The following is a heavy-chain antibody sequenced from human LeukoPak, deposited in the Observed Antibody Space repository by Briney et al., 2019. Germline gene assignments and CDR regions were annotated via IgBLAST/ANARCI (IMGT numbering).Heavy chain of an antibody. J-gene: IGHJ3*02. D-gene: IGHD6-6*01. CDR2: INPNSGGT. CDR3: ASPVQDRAFDI. Sequence: ASVKVSCKASGYTFTGYYMHGVRQAPGRGLEWMGWINPNSGGTNYAQKFQGRVTMTRDTSIRTAYMELSRLRSDDTAVYYCASPVQDRAFDIWGQGTMVTVSS. CDR1: GYTFTGYY. V-gene: IGHV1-2*02.